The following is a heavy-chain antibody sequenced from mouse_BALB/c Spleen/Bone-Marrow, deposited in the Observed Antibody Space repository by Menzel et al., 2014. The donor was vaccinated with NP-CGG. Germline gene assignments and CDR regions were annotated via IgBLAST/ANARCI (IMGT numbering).Heavy chain of an antibody. J-gene: IGHJ2*01. CDR2: ISYSGST. D-gene: IGHD1-1*01. CDR3: AREGLPTVVDYFDY. CDR1: GYSITSDYA. Sequence: EVMLVESGPGLVKPSQSLSLTCTVTGYSITSDYAWNWIRQFPGNKLEWMGYISYSGSTSYNPSLKSRISTTRDTSKNQFFLQLNSVTTEDTATYYCAREGLPTVVDYFDYWGQGTTLTVSS. V-gene: IGHV3-2*02.